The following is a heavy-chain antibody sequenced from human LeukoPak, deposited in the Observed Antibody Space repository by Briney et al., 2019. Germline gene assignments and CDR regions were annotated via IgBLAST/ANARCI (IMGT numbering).Heavy chain of an antibody. V-gene: IGHV1-24*01. CDR1: GYTLTELS. Sequence: ASVRVSCKVSGYTLTELSMHWVRQAPGKGLEWMGGFDPEDGETIYAQKFQGRVTMTEDTSTDTAYMELSSLRSEDTAVYYCATRAFLEWISGELEFDYWGQGTLVTVSS. D-gene: IGHD3-3*02. J-gene: IGHJ4*02. CDR3: ATRAFLEWISGELEFDY. CDR2: FDPEDGET.